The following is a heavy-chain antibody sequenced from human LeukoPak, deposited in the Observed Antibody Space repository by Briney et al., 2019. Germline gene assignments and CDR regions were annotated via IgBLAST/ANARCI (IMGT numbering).Heavy chain of an antibody. D-gene: IGHD4-23*01. J-gene: IGHJ4*02. CDR2: IHSTGIT. V-gene: IGHV4-59*01. Sequence: PSETLSLTCTVSGAFISSSFWTWLRQSPGRGLEWIGYIHSTGITDYNPSLKSRVTISVDTSTRQFSLNLTSVTAADSAVYYCARETGGNSGLSFDYWGQGTLVTVSS. CDR1: GAFISSSF. CDR3: ARETGGNSGLSFDY.